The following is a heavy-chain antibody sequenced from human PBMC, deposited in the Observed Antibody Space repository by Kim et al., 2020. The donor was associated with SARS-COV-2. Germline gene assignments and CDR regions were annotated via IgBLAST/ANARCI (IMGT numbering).Heavy chain of an antibody. CDR2: ISYDGSNK. V-gene: IGHV3-30*04. CDR1: GFTFSSYA. CDR3: ARVWQQLVLYYYYGMDV. D-gene: IGHD6-13*01. J-gene: IGHJ6*02. Sequence: GGSLRLSCPASGFTFSSYAMHWVRQAPGKGLEWVAVISYDGSNKYYADSVKGRFTISRDNSKNTLYLQMNSLRAEDTAVYYCARVWQQLVLYYYYGMDVWGQGTTVTVSS.